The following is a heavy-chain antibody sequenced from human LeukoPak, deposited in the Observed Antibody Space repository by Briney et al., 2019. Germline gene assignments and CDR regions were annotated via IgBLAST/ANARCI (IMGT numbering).Heavy chain of an antibody. CDR3: TTGLGKIDIDY. Sequence: GGSLRLSCATSGFPFTNTWMNWVRQAPGKGLEWVGRIKTKTDGGTTDHAAPVEGRFTISRDDSKNTLYLQMNSLKTEDTAVYYCTTGLGKIDIDYWGQGTLVTVSS. CDR2: IKTKTDGGTT. D-gene: IGHD3-10*01. J-gene: IGHJ4*02. CDR1: GFPFTNTW. V-gene: IGHV3-15*01.